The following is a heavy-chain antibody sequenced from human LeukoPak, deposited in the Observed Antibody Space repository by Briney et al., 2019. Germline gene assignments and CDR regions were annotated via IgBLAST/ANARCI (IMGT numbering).Heavy chain of an antibody. CDR1: GFTFSSYA. J-gene: IGHJ4*02. Sequence: GGSLRLSCAAAGFTFSSYAMSWDRQAPGEGLEWVSAISGSGGSTYYADSVKGRFTISRDNSKNTLYLQMNSLRAEDTAVYYCAKTGTPWYYFDYWGQGTLVTVSS. CDR3: AKTGTPWYYFDY. V-gene: IGHV3-23*01. CDR2: ISGSGGST. D-gene: IGHD6-13*01.